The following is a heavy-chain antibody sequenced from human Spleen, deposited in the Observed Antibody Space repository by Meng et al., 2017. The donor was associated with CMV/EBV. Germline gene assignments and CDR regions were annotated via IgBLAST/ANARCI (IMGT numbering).Heavy chain of an antibody. D-gene: IGHD3-10*01. V-gene: IGHV3-11*01. CDR3: ARFMAGRSGDYYYYYGMDV. CDR1: GFTFSDFY. J-gene: IGHJ6*02. CDR2: ITSSGRTI. Sequence: GESLKISCAASGFTFSDFYMSWIRQAPGKGLEWVSYITSSGRTIHYADSVKGRFTVSRDNAKNSLYLQMNSLRAEDTAVYYCARFMAGRSGDYYYYYGMDVWGQGTTVTVSS.